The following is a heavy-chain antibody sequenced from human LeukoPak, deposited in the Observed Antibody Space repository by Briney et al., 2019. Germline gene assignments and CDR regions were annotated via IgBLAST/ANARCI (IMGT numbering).Heavy chain of an antibody. CDR2: INPNSGGT. J-gene: IGHJ3*02. D-gene: IGHD6-19*01. Sequence: GASVKVSCKASGYTFTGYYMHWVRQAPGQGLEWMGWINPNSGGTNYAQKFQGWVTMTRDTSISTAYMELSRLRSDDTAVYYCARASIAVAGPNAFDIWGQGTMVTVSS. CDR3: ARASIAVAGPNAFDI. CDR1: GYTFTGYY. V-gene: IGHV1-2*04.